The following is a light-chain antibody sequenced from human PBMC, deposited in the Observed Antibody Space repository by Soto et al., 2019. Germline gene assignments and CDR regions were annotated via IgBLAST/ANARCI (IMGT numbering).Light chain of an antibody. V-gene: IGLV2-14*03. CDR2: DVS. CDR1: SSDVGGYNH. Sequence: QSALTQPASVSGSPGQSITISCTGTSSDVGGYNHVSWYQHHPGKAPKLMMRDVSNLPSGVSNRFSGSKSGNTASLTISGLQAEDEADYYCSSFTTTSTLVFGGGTQLTVL. J-gene: IGLJ2*01. CDR3: SSFTTTSTLV.